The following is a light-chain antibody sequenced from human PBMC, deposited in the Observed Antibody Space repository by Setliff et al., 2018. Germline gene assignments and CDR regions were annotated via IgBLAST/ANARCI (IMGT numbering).Light chain of an antibody. CDR2: DVS. CDR3: CSYAGNSYV. V-gene: IGLV2-14*03. CDR1: SSDVGAYDY. J-gene: IGLJ1*01. Sequence: QSVLTQPASVSGSPGQSITISCTGSSSDVGAYDYVSWYQHHPGRAPKFMIYDVSKRPSGVSNRFSGSRSGVTASLTISGLQAEDESDYYCCSYAGNSYVFGTGTKVTVL.